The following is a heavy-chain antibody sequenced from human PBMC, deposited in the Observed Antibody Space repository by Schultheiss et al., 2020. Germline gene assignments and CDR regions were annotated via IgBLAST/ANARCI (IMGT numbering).Heavy chain of an antibody. Sequence: SQTLSLTCAVSGGSISSSSYYWGWIRQPPGKGLEWIGYIYHSGSTYYNPSLKSRVTISIDRSKNQFSLKLSSVTAADTAVYYCARDRTTVTTGGNAFDIWGQGTMVTVSS. D-gene: IGHD4-17*01. CDR3: ARDRTTVTTGGNAFDI. V-gene: IGHV4-30-2*01. CDR2: IYHSGST. J-gene: IGHJ3*02. CDR1: GGSISSSSYY.